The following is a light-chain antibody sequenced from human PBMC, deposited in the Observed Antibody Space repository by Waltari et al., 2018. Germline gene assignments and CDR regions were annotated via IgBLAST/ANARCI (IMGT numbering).Light chain of an antibody. CDR2: DVS. J-gene: IGLJ1*01. Sequence: GQSITISCTGTDSDVGAYNFVSWYRQHPGKAPHLIIYDVSERPPGISDRFSGSKSDNTASLTISGLQADDEAVYYCSSYTTSNAPGVFGTGTKVTVL. CDR1: DSDVGAYNF. V-gene: IGLV2-14*03. CDR3: SSYTTSNAPGV.